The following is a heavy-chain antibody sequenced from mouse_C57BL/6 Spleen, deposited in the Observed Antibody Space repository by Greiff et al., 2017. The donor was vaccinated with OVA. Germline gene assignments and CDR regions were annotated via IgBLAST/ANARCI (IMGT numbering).Heavy chain of an antibody. J-gene: IGHJ1*03. CDR2: IDPETGGT. CDR1: GYTITDYE. V-gene: IGHV1-15*01. CDR3: TRSPGLLRVQGYFDV. D-gene: IGHD2-14*01. Sequence: QVHVKQSGAELVRPGASVTLSCKASGYTITDYEMHWVKQTPVHGLEWIGAIDPETGGTAYNQKFKGKAILTADKSSSTAYMELRSLTSEDSAVYYCTRSPGLLRVQGYFDVWGTGTTVTVSS.